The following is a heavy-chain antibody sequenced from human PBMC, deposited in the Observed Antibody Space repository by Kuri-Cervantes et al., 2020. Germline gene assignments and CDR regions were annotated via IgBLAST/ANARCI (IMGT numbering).Heavy chain of an antibody. CDR2: IIPIFGTA. CDR1: GGTFSSYA. J-gene: IGHJ4*02. D-gene: IGHD4-17*01. V-gene: IGHV1-69*13. Sequence: SVKVSCKASGGTFSSYAISWVRQAPGQGLEWMGGIIPIFGTANYAQKFQGRVTITADESTSTAYMELSSLRSEDTAVYYCAREGGDDYVSYLDYWGQGTLVTVSS. CDR3: AREGGDDYVSYLDY.